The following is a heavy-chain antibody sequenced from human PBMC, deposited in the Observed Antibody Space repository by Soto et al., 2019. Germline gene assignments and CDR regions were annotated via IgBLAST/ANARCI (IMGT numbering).Heavy chain of an antibody. Sequence: QVQLVQSGAEVRKPGASVKVSCKASGYTFSDYYIHWVRQAPGQVLEWMGWINPNSGGTKYAPKFQGGVTMTRDTSITTAYMELSRLRSGDTAVYYGASEPAAAKPEGVDFWGQGTLVTVSS. CDR2: INPNSGGT. D-gene: IGHD2-2*01. CDR3: ASEPAAAKPEGVDF. J-gene: IGHJ4*02. CDR1: GYTFSDYY. V-gene: IGHV1-2*02.